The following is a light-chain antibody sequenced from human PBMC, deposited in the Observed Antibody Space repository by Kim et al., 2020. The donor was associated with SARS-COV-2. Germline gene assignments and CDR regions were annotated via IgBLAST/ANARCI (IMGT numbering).Light chain of an antibody. CDR1: TSNIGNYP. J-gene: IGLJ7*01. Sequence: QSVLTQPPSASGTPGQRVTISCSGSTSNIGNYPVSWYQQVPGTAPKLLIYGNDERPSRVPDRFSGSKSGTSASLAINGLQSDDEADYYCAAWDDTLYGRVFGGGTQLTVL. CDR3: AAWDDTLYGRV. CDR2: GND. V-gene: IGLV1-44*01.